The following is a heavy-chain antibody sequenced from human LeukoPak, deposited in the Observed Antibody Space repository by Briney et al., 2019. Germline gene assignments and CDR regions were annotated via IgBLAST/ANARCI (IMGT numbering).Heavy chain of an antibody. J-gene: IGHJ4*02. CDR1: GFTFSSYE. V-gene: IGHV3-48*03. D-gene: IGHD3-3*01. Sequence: GGSLRLSCAASGFTFSSYEMNWVRQAPGKGLEWVSYISSSGSTIYYADSVKGRFTISRDNAKNTLYLQMNSLRAEDTAVYYCARDRGNRFLEWVFDYWGQGTLVTVSS. CDR3: ARDRGNRFLEWVFDY. CDR2: ISSSGSTI.